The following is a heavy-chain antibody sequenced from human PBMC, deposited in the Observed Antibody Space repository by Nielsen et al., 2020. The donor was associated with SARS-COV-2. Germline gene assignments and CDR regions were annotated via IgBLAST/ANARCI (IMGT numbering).Heavy chain of an antibody. CDR1: GYSFTSYW. Sequence: GESLKISCKGSGYSFTSYWIGWVRQMPGKGLEWMGIIYPGDSDTRYSPSFQGQVTISADKSISTAYLQWSSLKASDTAMYYCARQYCSSTSCYYYFDYWGQGTLVTVSS. J-gene: IGHJ4*02. CDR2: IYPGDSDT. D-gene: IGHD2-2*01. V-gene: IGHV5-51*01. CDR3: ARQYCSSTSCYYYFDY.